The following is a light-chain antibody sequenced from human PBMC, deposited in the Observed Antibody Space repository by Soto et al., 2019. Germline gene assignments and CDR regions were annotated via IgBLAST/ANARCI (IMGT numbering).Light chain of an antibody. CDR3: ETWDSNPRV. CDR1: SGHSSYI. V-gene: IGLV4-60*02. CDR2: LEGSGSY. Sequence: QPVLTQSSSASASLGSSVKLTCTLSSGHSSYIIAWHQQQPGKATRYLMKLEGSGSYNKGSGVPDRCSGSSSGADRYLTXXXXXXXXXANXYCETWDSNPRVFGGGT. J-gene: IGLJ2*01.